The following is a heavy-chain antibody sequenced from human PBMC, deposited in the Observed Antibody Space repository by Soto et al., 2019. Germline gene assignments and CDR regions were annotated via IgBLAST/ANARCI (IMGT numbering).Heavy chain of an antibody. CDR3: ARDVVRSTGGDS. V-gene: IGHV1-69*01. CDR1: GGTFSTSS. D-gene: IGHD7-27*01. J-gene: IGHJ4*02. CDR2: IIPIFSKT. Sequence: QVQLVQSGAQVKEPGTSVTVSCRASGGTFSTSSFVWVRQGPGQGLEWMGGIIPIFSKTNVAPKFQDRITFTADGSTRTAYMELSSLRSEDTAIYYCARDVVRSTGGDSWGQGTLVTVSS.